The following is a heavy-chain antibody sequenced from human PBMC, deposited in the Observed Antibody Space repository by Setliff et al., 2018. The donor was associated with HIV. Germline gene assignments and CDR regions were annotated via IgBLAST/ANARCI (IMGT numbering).Heavy chain of an antibody. D-gene: IGHD3-3*01. J-gene: IGHJ6*02. CDR2: IYTSGTT. CDR1: GDSISSYY. V-gene: IGHV4-4*07. CDR3: ARNFWNGPPDYYYYGLDV. Sequence: LSLTCTVSGDSISSYYWSWIRQTAGKGREWIGRIYTSGTTNCNPSLKRRVTMSVDTSKNQFSLKLSSVTAADTAVYYCARNFWNGPPDYYYYGLDVWGQGTTVTVSS.